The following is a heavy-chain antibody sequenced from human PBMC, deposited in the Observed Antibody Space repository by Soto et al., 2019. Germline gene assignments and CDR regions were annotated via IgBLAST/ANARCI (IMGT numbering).Heavy chain of an antibody. Sequence: QVQLVESGGGVVQPGRSLRLSCAASGFTFSSYAMHWVRQAPGKGLEWVAVISYDGSNKYYADSVKGRFTISRDNSKNTLYLQMNSLSAEDTAVYYCARGDSSGYYCDYWGQGTLVTVSS. V-gene: IGHV3-30-3*01. D-gene: IGHD3-22*01. CDR1: GFTFSSYA. J-gene: IGHJ4*02. CDR2: ISYDGSNK. CDR3: ARGDSSGYYCDY.